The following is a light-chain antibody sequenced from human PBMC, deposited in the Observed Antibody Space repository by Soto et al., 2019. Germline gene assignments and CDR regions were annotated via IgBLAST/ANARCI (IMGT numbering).Light chain of an antibody. V-gene: IGLV2-14*01. CDR1: SGDVGGYNY. J-gene: IGLJ1*01. CDR2: DVS. Sequence: QSALTQPASVSGSPGQSITISCTGTSGDVGGYNYVSWYQQHPGKAPKLMIYDVSNRPSGVSNRFSGSKSGNTASPTISGLQAEDEADYYCSSYTSSSTYVFGTGTKVTVL. CDR3: SSYTSSSTYV.